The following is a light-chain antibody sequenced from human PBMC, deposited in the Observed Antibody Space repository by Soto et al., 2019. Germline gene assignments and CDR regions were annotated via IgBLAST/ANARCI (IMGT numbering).Light chain of an antibody. V-gene: IGKV1-8*01. CDR3: LQYYSYLQT. CDR2: AAS. CDR1: QGISSY. J-gene: IGKJ2*01. Sequence: AIRLTQSPSSFSASTGDRVTITCRASQGISSYVAWYQQKPGKAPKLLIYAASTLQSGVPSRLSGIGPGTEFTLTISCRQSEESATNYCLQYYSYLQTFGQGTKVAIK.